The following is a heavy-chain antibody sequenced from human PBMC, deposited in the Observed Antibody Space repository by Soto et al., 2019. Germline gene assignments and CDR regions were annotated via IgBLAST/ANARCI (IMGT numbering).Heavy chain of an antibody. CDR3: AFSNIAAAGFYYYGMDV. CDR2: IYYSGST. Sequence: SETLSLTCTVSGGSISSYYWSWIRQPPGKGLERIGYIYYSGSTNYNPSLKSRVTISVDTSKNQFSLKLSSVTAADTAVYYCAFSNIAAAGFYYYGMDVWGRGTPVTVSS. CDR1: GGSISSYY. V-gene: IGHV4-59*01. D-gene: IGHD6-13*01. J-gene: IGHJ6*02.